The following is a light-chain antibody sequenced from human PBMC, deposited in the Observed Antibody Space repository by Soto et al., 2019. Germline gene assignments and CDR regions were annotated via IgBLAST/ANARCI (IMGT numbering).Light chain of an antibody. V-gene: IGKV3-20*01. J-gene: IGKJ1*01. CDR1: QSVSSSY. CDR2: GAS. Sequence: EIVLTQSPGTLSLSPGERATLSCRTSQSVSSSYLAWYQQKPGQAPRLLSYGASSRATGIPDRFSGSGSGTDFTLTISRLEPVDFAVYYCQQYGRSWWTFGQGTKVEIK. CDR3: QQYGRSWWT.